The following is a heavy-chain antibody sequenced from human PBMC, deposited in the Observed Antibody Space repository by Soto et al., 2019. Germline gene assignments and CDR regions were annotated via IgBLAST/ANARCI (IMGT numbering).Heavy chain of an antibody. CDR1: GFTFSSYS. Sequence: EVQLVESGGGLVKPGGSLRLSCAASGFTFSSYSMNWVRQAPGKGLEWVSSISSSSSYIYYADSVKGRFTISRDNAKNSLYLQMNSLRDEDTAVYYCAPKGHYYYYYMDVWGKGTTVTVSS. CDR3: APKGHYYYYYMDV. J-gene: IGHJ6*03. CDR2: ISSSSSYI. V-gene: IGHV3-21*01.